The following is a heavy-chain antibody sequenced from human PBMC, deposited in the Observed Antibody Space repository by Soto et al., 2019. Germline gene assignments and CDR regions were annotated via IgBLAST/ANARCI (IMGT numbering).Heavy chain of an antibody. CDR2: IRSKAYGGTT. V-gene: IGHV3-49*04. CDR1: GFTFGDYS. D-gene: IGHD3-16*02. Sequence: QTGGSLRLSCTASGFTFGDYSISWVRQAPGKGLEWVGFIRSKAYGGTTEYAASVKGRFSISRDDYKSIAYLEMNSLKTEDTAVYYCTRGSVGRTSYDYVWGSYPQRNDYWGQGTLVTVSS. CDR3: TRGSVGRTSYDYVWGSYPQRNDY. J-gene: IGHJ4*02.